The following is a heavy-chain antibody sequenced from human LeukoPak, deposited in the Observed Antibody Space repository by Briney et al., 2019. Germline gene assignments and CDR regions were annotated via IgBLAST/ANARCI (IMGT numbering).Heavy chain of an antibody. D-gene: IGHD1-14*01. J-gene: IGHJ4*02. Sequence: ASVNVSCKTSGYTFTNYYMHWVRQAPGQGREGMGISRPSSGRTQYPQEFQGRVTMTWDMSTSTFYMELSSLTSDDTAFYYCAREGPETYNFDFWGQGTLVTVSS. CDR2: SRPSSGRT. V-gene: IGHV1-46*01. CDR1: GYTFTNYY. CDR3: AREGPETYNFDF.